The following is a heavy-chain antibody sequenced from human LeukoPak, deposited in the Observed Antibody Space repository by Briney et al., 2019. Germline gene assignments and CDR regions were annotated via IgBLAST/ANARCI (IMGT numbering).Heavy chain of an antibody. Sequence: EASVKVSCKASGYTFTGYYMHWVRQAPGQGLGWMGWINPNSGGTNYAQKFQGRVTMTRDTSISTAYMELSRLRSDDTAVYYCARGPTIAVVTLPFDYWGRGTLVTVSS. CDR2: INPNSGGT. V-gene: IGHV1-2*02. D-gene: IGHD4-23*01. CDR1: GYTFTGYY. CDR3: ARGPTIAVVTLPFDY. J-gene: IGHJ4*02.